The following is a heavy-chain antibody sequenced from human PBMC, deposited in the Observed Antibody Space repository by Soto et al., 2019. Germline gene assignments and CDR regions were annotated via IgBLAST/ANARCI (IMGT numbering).Heavy chain of an antibody. CDR2: IIPIFGTA. CDR1: GGTFSSYA. V-gene: IGHV1-69*01. J-gene: IGHJ4*02. D-gene: IGHD6-13*01. CDR3: ARDVYIGVGIAAAGTNSSDY. Sequence: QVQLVQSGAEVKKPGSSVKVSCKASGGTFSSYAISWVRQAPGQGLEWMGGIIPIFGTANYAQKFQGRVTITADESTSTAYMELSSLRSEDTAVYYCARDVYIGVGIAAAGTNSSDYWGQGTLVTVSS.